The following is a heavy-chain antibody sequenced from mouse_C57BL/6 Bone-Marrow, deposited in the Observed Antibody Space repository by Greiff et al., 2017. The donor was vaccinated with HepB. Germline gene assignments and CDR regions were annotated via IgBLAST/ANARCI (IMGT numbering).Heavy chain of an antibody. V-gene: IGHV1-54*01. CDR2: INPGSGGT. D-gene: IGHD4-1*01. CDR1: GYAFTNYL. J-gene: IGHJ3*01. CDR3: AGWDSWFAY. Sequence: QVQLQQSGAELVRPGTSVKVSCKASGYAFTNYLIEWVKQRPGQGLEWIGVINPGSGGTNYNEKFKGKATLTADKSSSTAYMQLSSLTSEDSAVYFWAGWDSWFAYWGQGTLVTVTA.